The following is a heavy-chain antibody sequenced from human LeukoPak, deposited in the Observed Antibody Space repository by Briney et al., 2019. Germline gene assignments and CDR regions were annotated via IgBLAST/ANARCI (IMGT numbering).Heavy chain of an antibody. J-gene: IGHJ6*02. Sequence: GGSPRLSCAASGFTFSDWYLTWICQAPGERLEWVSYIPSSGNAIYYADSVKGRFTISRDNAKNSLYLEMNSLRAEDTAVYYCARGHYGLDVWGQGTTVTVSS. CDR3: ARGHYGLDV. CDR2: IPSSGNAI. V-gene: IGHV3-11*01. CDR1: GFTFSDWY.